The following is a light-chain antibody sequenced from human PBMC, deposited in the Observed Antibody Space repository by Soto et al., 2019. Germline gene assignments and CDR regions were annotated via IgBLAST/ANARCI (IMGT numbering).Light chain of an antibody. Sequence: PGERATLSCRASQSVSSGYLAWYQQKPGQGPRLLIYDASSRATGIPDKFSGSGSGTDFTLTISRLEPEDFAVYYCQQYANSPTTFGQGTKLEIK. CDR2: DAS. CDR3: QQYANSPTT. J-gene: IGKJ2*01. CDR1: QSVSSGY. V-gene: IGKV3-20*01.